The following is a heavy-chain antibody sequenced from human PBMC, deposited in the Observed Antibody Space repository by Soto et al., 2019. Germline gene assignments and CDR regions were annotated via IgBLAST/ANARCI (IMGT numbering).Heavy chain of an antibody. J-gene: IGHJ6*02. CDR2: INPNSGGT. CDR3: ARGAYIVVVPAATLGYYYYGMDV. V-gene: IGHV1-2*04. CDR1: GYTFTGYY. Sequence: RASVKVSCKASGYTFTGYYMHWVRQAPGQGLEWMGWINPNSGGTNYAQKFQGWVTMTRDTSISTAYMELSRLRSDDTAVYYCARGAYIVVVPAATLGYYYYGMDVWGQGTTVTVSS. D-gene: IGHD2-2*01.